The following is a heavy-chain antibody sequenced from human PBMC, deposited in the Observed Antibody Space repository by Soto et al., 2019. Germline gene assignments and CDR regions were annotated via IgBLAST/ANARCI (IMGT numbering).Heavy chain of an antibody. J-gene: IGHJ4*02. CDR2: IYYSGST. CDR3: ARGPITMLRGDHRYFDY. D-gene: IGHD3-10*01. CDR1: GGSISSGGYY. V-gene: IGHV4-31*03. Sequence: QVQLQESGPGLVKPSQTLSLTCTVSGGSISSGGYYWSWIRQHPGKGLEWIGYIYYSGSTYYNPSLRTRVTISVDTSKNQFSLKLSSVTAADTAVYYCARGPITMLRGDHRYFDYWGQGTLVTVSS.